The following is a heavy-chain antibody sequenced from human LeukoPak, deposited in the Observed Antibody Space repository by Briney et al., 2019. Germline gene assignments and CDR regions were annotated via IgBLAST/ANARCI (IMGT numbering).Heavy chain of an antibody. Sequence: GGSLRLSCAASGFTFSSYAMSWVRQAPGKGLEWVSAIRGSGCSTYYADSVKGRFTISRDNSKNTLYLQMTSLRAEDTAIYYSAKVPVIVVVITTHFDYWGEGTLVTVSS. V-gene: IGHV3-23*01. CDR2: IRGSGCST. CDR3: AKVPVIVVVITTHFDY. J-gene: IGHJ4*02. CDR1: GFTFSSYA. D-gene: IGHD3-22*01.